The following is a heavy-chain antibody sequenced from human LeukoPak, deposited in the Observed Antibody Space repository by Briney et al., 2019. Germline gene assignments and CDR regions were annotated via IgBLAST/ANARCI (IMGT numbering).Heavy chain of an antibody. CDR1: GGSISSFY. D-gene: IGHD5-24*01. CDR3: AGPSKQLAS. CDR2: IHYSGNT. J-gene: IGHJ5*02. Sequence: SETLSLTCTVSGGSISSFYWSWIRQSPGEGLEWIGNIHYSGNTNHNPSLRSRVTVSIDTSKNQFSLRLISVTAADTAVYYCAGPSKQLASWGQGTLVTVSS. V-gene: IGHV4-59*01.